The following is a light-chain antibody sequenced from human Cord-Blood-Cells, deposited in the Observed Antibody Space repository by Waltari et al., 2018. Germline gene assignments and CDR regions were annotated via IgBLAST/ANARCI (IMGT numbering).Light chain of an antibody. Sequence: ITPPPLSPAVTPAPPAPHPCHSNQSLLHSDGTTDLYWYLQKPGQPPQLLIYEVSNRFSGVPYRFSGSGSGTDFTLKISRVEAEDVGVYYCMQSIQLPSFFGGGTKVEIK. CDR1: QSLLHSDGTTD. J-gene: IGKJ4*01. CDR2: EVS. CDR3: MQSIQLPSF. V-gene: IGKV2D-29*01.